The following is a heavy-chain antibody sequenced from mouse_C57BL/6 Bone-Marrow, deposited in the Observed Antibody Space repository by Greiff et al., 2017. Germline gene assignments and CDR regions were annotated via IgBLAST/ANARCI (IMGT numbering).Heavy chain of an antibody. CDR2: IDPSDSYT. J-gene: IGHJ2*01. V-gene: IGHV1-69*01. CDR1: GYTFTSYW. Sequence: QVQLQQPGAELVMPGASVKLSCKASGYTFTSYWMHWVKQRPGQGLEWIGEIDPSDSYTNYNQKFKGKSTLTVDKSSSTAYMQLSNLTSEDSAVYYCARRGIWIDDYWDEGTTLTGSS. CDR3: ARRGIWIDDY.